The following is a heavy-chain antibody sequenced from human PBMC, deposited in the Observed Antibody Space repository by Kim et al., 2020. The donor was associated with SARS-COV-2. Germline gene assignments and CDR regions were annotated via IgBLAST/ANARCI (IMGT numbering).Heavy chain of an antibody. D-gene: IGHD3-22*01. Sequence: GGSLRLSCAASGFTFSDYYMSWIRQAPGKGLEWVSYISSSSSYTNYADSVKGRFTISRDNAKNSLYLQMNSLRAEDTAVYYCARDKGRDDSSGYYYYYYYGMDVWGQGTTVTVSS. CDR1: GFTFSDYY. J-gene: IGHJ6*02. CDR2: ISSSSSYT. CDR3: ARDKGRDDSSGYYYYYYYGMDV. V-gene: IGHV3-11*05.